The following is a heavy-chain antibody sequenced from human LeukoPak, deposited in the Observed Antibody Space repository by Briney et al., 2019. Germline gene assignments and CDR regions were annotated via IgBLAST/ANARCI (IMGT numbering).Heavy chain of an antibody. V-gene: IGHV4-59*12. CDR3: ASPGGPYYYYGMDV. CDR1: GGSISSYY. CDR2: IYYSGST. Sequence: SETLSLTCTVSGGSISSYYWSWIRRPPGKGLEWIGYIYYSGSTNYNPSLKSRVTISVDTSKNQFSLKLSSVTAADTAVYYCASPGGPYYYYGMDVWGQGTTVTVSS. D-gene: IGHD1-14*01. J-gene: IGHJ6*02.